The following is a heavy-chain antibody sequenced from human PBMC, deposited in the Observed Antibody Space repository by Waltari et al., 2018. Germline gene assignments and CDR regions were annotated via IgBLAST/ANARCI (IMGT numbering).Heavy chain of an antibody. Sequence: QVQLQESGPGLVKPSQTLSLTCTVSGGSISSGGYYWSWIRQHPGKGLEWIGYIYHSGSTYYNPALKSRVTISVDRSKNQFSLKLSSVTAADTAVYYCARVFQWLRSEGDWFDPWGQGTLVTVSS. D-gene: IGHD5-12*01. V-gene: IGHV4-31*03. CDR3: ARVFQWLRSEGDWFDP. CDR1: GGSISSGGYY. J-gene: IGHJ5*02. CDR2: IYHSGST.